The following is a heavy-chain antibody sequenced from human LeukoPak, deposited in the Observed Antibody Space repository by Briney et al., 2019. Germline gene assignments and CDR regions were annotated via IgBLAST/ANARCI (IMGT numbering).Heavy chain of an antibody. CDR2: IYYSGST. CDR3: ARVSRPYGDPEAYFDY. J-gene: IGHJ4*02. D-gene: IGHD4-17*01. CDR1: GGSISSGGYY. V-gene: IGHV4-31*03. Sequence: SQTLSFTCTVSGGSISSGGYYWSWIRQHPGKGLEWIGYIYYSGSTYYNPSLKSRVTISVDTSKNQFSLKLSSVTAADTAVYYCARVSRPYGDPEAYFDYWGQGTLVTVSS.